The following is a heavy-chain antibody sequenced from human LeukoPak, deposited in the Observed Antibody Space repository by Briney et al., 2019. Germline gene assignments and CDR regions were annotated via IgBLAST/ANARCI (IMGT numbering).Heavy chain of an antibody. CDR2: IYYSGST. CDR3: ARHVNYDPFDY. CDR1: GGSISSGDYY. J-gene: IGHJ4*02. Sequence: PSETLSLTCTVSGGSISSGDYYWSWIRQPPGKGLEWIGYIYYSGSTYYNPSLKSRVTISVDTSKNQFSLKLNSVTAADTAVYYCARHVNYDPFDYWGQGTLVTVSS. V-gene: IGHV4-30-4*08. D-gene: IGHD1-7*01.